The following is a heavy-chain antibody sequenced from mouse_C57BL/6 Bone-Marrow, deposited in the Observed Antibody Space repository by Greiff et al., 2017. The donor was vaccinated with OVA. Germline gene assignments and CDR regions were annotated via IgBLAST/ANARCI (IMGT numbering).Heavy chain of an antibody. Sequence: QVQLQQSGPELVKPGASVKISCKASGYAFSSSWMNWVKQRPGKGLEWFGWIYPGDGATNYTGKFKGKATLTADNSSSTAYMQLSSLTSEDSAVYFCARVSVVTTVYYYAMDYWGQGTSVTVSS. CDR2: IYPGDGAT. CDR1: GYAFSSSW. V-gene: IGHV1-82*01. D-gene: IGHD2-2*01. J-gene: IGHJ4*01. CDR3: ARVSVVTTVYYYAMDY.